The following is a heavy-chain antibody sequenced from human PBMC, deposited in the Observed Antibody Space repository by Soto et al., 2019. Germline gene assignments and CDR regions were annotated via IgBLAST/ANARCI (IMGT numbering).Heavy chain of an antibody. CDR1: GYTFTSYG. V-gene: IGHV1-18*01. CDR3: ARDAGVSGELYY. Sequence: QVQLVQSGAAVKKPGASVKVSCKASGYTFTSYGISWVRQAPGQGLEWMGWISAYNGNTNYAPKLQGRVTRTTDTSTRTAYMERRSLRADDTAVYYCARDAGVSGELYYWGQGTLVTVSS. D-gene: IGHD3-16*01. J-gene: IGHJ4*02. CDR2: ISAYNGNT.